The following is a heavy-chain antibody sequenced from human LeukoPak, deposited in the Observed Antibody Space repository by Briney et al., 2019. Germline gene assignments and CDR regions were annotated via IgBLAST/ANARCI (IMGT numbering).Heavy chain of an antibody. D-gene: IGHD5-18*01. V-gene: IGHV4-4*07. CDR2: IYTSGST. CDR1: GGSISSYY. CDR3: ARDGYDEQNDYYYYYMDV. Sequence: PSETLSLTCTVSGGSISSYYWSWIRQPAGKGLEWIGRIYTSGSTNYNPSLTSRVTMSVDTSKNQFSLKLSSVTAADTAVYYCARDGYDEQNDYYYYYMDVWGKGTTVTVSS. J-gene: IGHJ6*03.